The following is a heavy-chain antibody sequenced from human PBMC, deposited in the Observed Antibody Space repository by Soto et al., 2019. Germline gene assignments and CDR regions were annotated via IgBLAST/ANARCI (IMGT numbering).Heavy chain of an antibody. CDR2: ISGSGGST. V-gene: IGHV3-23*01. J-gene: IGHJ4*02. Sequence: EVQLLESGGGLVQPGGSLRLSCAASGFTFSSYAMRWVRQAPGKGLEWVSAISGSGGSTYYADSVKGRFTISRDNSKNTLYLQMNSLRAEDTAVYYCAKDRPTMVVTARLIDYWGQGTLVTVSS. CDR1: GFTFSSYA. D-gene: IGHD2-21*02. CDR3: AKDRPTMVVTARLIDY.